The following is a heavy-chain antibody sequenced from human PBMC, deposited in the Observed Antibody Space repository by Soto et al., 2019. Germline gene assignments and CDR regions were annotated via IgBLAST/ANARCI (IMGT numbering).Heavy chain of an antibody. CDR3: ASSPPAMVAPNI. Sequence: XETLSLTCAVSGFSVSSYSWTWVRQPPGKGLEWIGYVYYSGSTHYNPSLKSRVTISLDTSKNQFSLKLTSVTAADTAMYFCASSPPAMVAPNIWGQGTLVTVSS. D-gene: IGHD5-18*01. V-gene: IGHV4-59*02. J-gene: IGHJ4*02. CDR1: GFSVSSYS. CDR2: VYYSGST.